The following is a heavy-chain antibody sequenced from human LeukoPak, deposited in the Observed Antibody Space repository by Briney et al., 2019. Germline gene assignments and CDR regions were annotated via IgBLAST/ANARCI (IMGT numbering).Heavy chain of an antibody. V-gene: IGHV3-23*01. J-gene: IGHJ6*02. D-gene: IGHD6-19*01. CDR2: ISGSGGST. CDR1: GFTSSSYA. CDR3: ASYSSGWRGYYYYGMDV. Sequence: GGSLRLSCAASGFTSSSYAMSWVRQAPGKGLEWVSAISGSGGSTYYADSVKGRFTISRDNSKNTLYLQMNSLRAEDTAVYYCASYSSGWRGYYYYGMDVWGQGTTVTVSS.